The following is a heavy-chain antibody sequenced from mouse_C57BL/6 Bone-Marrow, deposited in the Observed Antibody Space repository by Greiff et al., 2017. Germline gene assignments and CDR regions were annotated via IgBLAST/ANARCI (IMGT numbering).Heavy chain of an antibody. V-gene: IGHV1-82*01. J-gene: IGHJ3*01. CDR1: GYAFSSSW. CDR2: INPGDGAT. CDR3: ARGGYDAWFAY. Sequence: VQLQQSGPELVKPGASVKISCKASGYAFSSSWMNWVKQRPGKGLEWIGRINPGDGATNYNGKFKGKATLTADKSSSTAYMQLSSLTSEDSAVYFCARGGYDAWFAYWGQGTLVTVSA. D-gene: IGHD2-2*01.